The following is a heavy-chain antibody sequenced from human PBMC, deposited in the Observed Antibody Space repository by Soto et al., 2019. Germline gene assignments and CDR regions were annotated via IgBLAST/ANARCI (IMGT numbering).Heavy chain of an antibody. CDR2: ISGSGVST. D-gene: IGHD6-25*01. CDR3: AKVFRRLYYYYCMDV. J-gene: IGHJ6*04. Sequence: RVSLRLSCAASGLTFSSYAMSWVRQAPGKGLEWVSAISGSGVSTYYADSVKGRFTISRDNSKNTLYLQMNSLRAEDTAVYYCAKVFRRLYYYYCMDVWGKGTTVTVSS. V-gene: IGHV3-23*01. CDR1: GLTFSSYA.